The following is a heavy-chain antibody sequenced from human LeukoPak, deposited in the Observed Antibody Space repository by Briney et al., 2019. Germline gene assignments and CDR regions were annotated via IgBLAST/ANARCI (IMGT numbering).Heavy chain of an antibody. D-gene: IGHD1-26*01. J-gene: IGHJ3*02. CDR1: GFTFSDYY. CDR3: ARGVIVGARPRAFDI. CDR2: ISSSGSTM. Sequence: NPGGSLRLSCAASGFTFSDYYMTWIRQAPGKGLEWVSYISSSGSTMYYADSLKGRFTISRDNAKSSLYLQMNSLRAEDTAVYYCARGVIVGARPRAFDIWGQGTMVTVSS. V-gene: IGHV3-11*04.